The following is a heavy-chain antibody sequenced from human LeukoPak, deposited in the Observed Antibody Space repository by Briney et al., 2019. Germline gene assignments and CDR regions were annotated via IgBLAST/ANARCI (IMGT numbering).Heavy chain of an antibody. CDR2: IYYSGST. V-gene: IGHV4-30-4*01. Sequence: SETLSLTCTVSGGSISSGDYYWSWIRQPPGKGLEWIGYIYYSGSTYYNPSLKSRVTISVDTSKNQFSLKLSTVTAADTAVYYCAREGKNYYDSSGYYPDYWGQGTLVTVSS. CDR1: GGSISSGDYY. J-gene: IGHJ4*02. CDR3: AREGKNYYDSSGYYPDY. D-gene: IGHD3-22*01.